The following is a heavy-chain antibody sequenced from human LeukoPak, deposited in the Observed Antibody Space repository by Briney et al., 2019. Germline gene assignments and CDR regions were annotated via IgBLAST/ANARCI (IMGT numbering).Heavy chain of an antibody. CDR1: GGTFSRYA. J-gene: IGHJ6*04. V-gene: IGHV1-69*13. CDR2: IIPIFGTA. Sequence: SVKVSCKASGGTFSRYAISWVRQAPGQGLEWMGGIIPIFGTANYAQKFQGRVTITADESTSTAYMELSSLRSEDTAVYYCAREPPGPYDFWSGYPLDVWGKGTTVTVSS. D-gene: IGHD3-3*01. CDR3: AREPPGPYDFWSGYPLDV.